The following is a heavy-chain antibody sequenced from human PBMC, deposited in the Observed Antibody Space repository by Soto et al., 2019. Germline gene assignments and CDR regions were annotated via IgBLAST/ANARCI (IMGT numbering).Heavy chain of an antibody. J-gene: IGHJ4*02. Sequence: QITLKESGPTLVKPTQTLTLTCTFSGFSLTGSGVGVGWIRQPPGKALEWLALIYWDDDKRYSPSLKSRLTIPKETSKKPVAPTETNIDTLDTATYYCARCRRSDTSLYCVDCWGQGTLLTVSS. CDR2: IYWDDDK. V-gene: IGHV2-5*02. D-gene: IGHD2-2*01. CDR1: GFSLTGSGVG. CDR3: ARCRRSDTSLYCVDC.